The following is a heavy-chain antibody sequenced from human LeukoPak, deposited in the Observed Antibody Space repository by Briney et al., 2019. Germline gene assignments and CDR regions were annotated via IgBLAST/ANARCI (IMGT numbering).Heavy chain of an antibody. CDR3: AKFGNGIQLIYYFDY. V-gene: IGHV3-23*01. J-gene: IGHJ4*02. CDR1: GFTFSSYA. D-gene: IGHD5-18*01. CDR2: ISGSGGST. Sequence: GGSLRLSCAASGFTFSSYAMSWVRQAPGKGLEWVSAISGSGGSTYYADSVKGRFTISRDNSKNTLYLQMSSLRAEDTAVYYCAKFGNGIQLIYYFDYWGQGTLVTVSS.